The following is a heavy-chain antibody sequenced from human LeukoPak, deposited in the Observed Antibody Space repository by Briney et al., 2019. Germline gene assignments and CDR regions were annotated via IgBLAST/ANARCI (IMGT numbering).Heavy chain of an antibody. V-gene: IGHV4-59*01. Sequence: SETLSLTCTVSGGSISSYYWSWIRQPPGKGLEWIGYIYYSGSTNYNPSLKSRVTISVDTSKNQFSLKLSSVTAADTAVYYCARGGRFQTGDYYYYYYIDVWGKGTTVTVSS. CDR1: GGSISSYY. CDR2: IYYSGST. J-gene: IGHJ6*03. D-gene: IGHD1-26*01. CDR3: ARGGRFQTGDYYYYYYIDV.